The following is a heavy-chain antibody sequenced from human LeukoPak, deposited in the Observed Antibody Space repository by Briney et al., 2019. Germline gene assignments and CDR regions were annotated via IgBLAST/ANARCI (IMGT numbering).Heavy chain of an antibody. CDR1: GFTFSSYA. D-gene: IGHD2-8*02. V-gene: IGHV3-23*01. CDR2: IIGSGRDT. CDR3: AKGTLGSCSGVTCYEFDY. J-gene: IGHJ4*02. Sequence: GGSLRLSCAASGFTFSSYAMNWVRQAPGKRLEWVSSIIGSGRDTYYADSVKGRITISRDNYKYSVYLQRISRRAEDTSLCDSAKGTLGSCSGVTCYEFDYWGQGTLVTVSS.